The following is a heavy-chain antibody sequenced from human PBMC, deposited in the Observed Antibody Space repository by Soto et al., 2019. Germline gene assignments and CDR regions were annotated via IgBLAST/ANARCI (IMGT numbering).Heavy chain of an antibody. CDR2: ISPYSGYT. CDR1: GYSFMKYG. J-gene: IGHJ4*02. D-gene: IGHD2-2*01. Sequence: ASVKVSCKGFGYSFMKYGINWVRQAPGQGLEWVGWISPYSGYTHSAQRFHGRLTLTTDTAASTAYMELRILRSADTALYYCAREASVLIPAAQPSRFDSWGQGTLVTAPQ. CDR3: AREASVLIPAAQPSRFDS. V-gene: IGHV1-18*01.